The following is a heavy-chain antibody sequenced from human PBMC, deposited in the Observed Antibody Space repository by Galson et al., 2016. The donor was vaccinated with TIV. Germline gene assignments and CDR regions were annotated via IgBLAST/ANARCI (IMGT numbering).Heavy chain of an antibody. Sequence: SLRLSCAASGFTFSSFGMHWVRQAPGKGLEWVALIRYDGSRRYYADSVKGRFTISRDDSKNTLYLQINGLRRDDSAVYYCASGVVAHTYYFYGMDVSGQGTTVTVSS. CDR1: GFTFSSFG. D-gene: IGHD2-15*01. CDR2: IRYDGSRR. CDR3: ASGVVAHTYYFYGMDV. V-gene: IGHV3-30*02. J-gene: IGHJ6*02.